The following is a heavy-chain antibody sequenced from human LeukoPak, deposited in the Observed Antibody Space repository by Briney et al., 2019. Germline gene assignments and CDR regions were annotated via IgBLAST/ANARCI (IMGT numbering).Heavy chain of an antibody. CDR1: GGSISCSSYY. V-gene: IGHV4-39*01. CDR3: ARRGYCSSTSCYEYWFDP. CDR2: IYYSGST. J-gene: IGHJ5*02. D-gene: IGHD2-2*01. Sequence: SETLSLTCTVSGGSISCSSYYWGWIRQPPGKGLEWIGIIYYSGSTYYNPSLKSRLTISVDTSKNQFSLKLSSVTATDTAVYYCARRGYCSSTSCYEYWFDPWGQGTLVTVSS.